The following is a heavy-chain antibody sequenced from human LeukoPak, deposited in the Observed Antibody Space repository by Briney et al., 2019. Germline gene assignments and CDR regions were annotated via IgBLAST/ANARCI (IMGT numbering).Heavy chain of an antibody. J-gene: IGHJ4*02. CDR1: GFTFSSYA. D-gene: IGHD3-10*01. CDR3: ATPLVRGVTMKHFEH. V-gene: IGHV3-23*01. Sequence: PGGSLRLSCAASGFTFSSYAMNWVRQAPGKGLEGGSSISGSGANTYYADSVKGRFTISRDNSRNTLYLQMNSLRAEDTAVYYCATPLVRGVTMKHFEHWGQGTLVTVSS. CDR2: ISGSGANT.